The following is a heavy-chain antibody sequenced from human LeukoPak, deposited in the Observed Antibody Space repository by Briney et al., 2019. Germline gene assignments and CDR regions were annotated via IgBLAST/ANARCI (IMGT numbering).Heavy chain of an antibody. D-gene: IGHD2-2*02. V-gene: IGHV3-30-3*01. CDR2: ISYDGNIK. J-gene: IGHJ5*02. Sequence: GGSLRLSCAASGFTFSNYAMHWVRQAPGKGLEWVALISYDGNIKYYADSVKGRFTISRDNSKNTLYLQMNSLRAEDTAVYYCAKDGEDIVVVPAAIAANWFDPWGQGTLVTVSS. CDR3: AKDGEDIVVVPAAIAANWFDP. CDR1: GFTFSNYA.